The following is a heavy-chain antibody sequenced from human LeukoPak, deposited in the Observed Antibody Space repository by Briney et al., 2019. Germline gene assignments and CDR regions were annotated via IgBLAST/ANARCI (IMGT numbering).Heavy chain of an antibody. Sequence: GESLKISCETSGYSFTTYWIGWVRQRPGTGLEWVGAIYPDDSDTRYSPSFQGQVAISADRSIRTAYLKWNSLKASDTGMYCARQRGASGTVNWFDPWGQGTPVTVSS. V-gene: IGHV5-51*01. CDR3: ARQRGASGTVNWFDP. CDR1: GYSFTTYW. CDR2: IYPDDSDT. J-gene: IGHJ5*02. D-gene: IGHD3-10*01.